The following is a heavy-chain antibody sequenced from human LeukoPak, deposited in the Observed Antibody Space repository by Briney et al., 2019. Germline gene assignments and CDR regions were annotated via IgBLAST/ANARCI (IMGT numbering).Heavy chain of an antibody. J-gene: IGHJ4*02. CDR2: INPNSGGT. V-gene: IGHV1-2*02. CDR1: GYTFTDNY. CDR3: ASFSGSVATFDY. D-gene: IGHD3-10*01. Sequence: GASVKDSCKASGYTFTDNYMHWVRRDLGQGLEWMGWINPNSGGTRYAQKFQGRVTMTRDTSISTAYMELSRLRSDDTAVYYCASFSGSVATFDYWGQGTLVTVSS.